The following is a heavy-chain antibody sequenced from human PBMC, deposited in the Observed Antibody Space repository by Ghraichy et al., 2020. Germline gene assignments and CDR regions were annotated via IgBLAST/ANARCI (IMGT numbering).Heavy chain of an antibody. CDR3: ARDRTPYDFWSGYSKKTDAFDI. Sequence: SVKVSCKASGGTFSSYAISWVRQAPGQGLEWMGGIIPIFGTANYAQKFQGRVTITADESTSTAYMELSSLRSEDTAVYYCARDRTPYDFWSGYSKKTDAFDIWGQGTMVTVSS. CDR2: IIPIFGTA. CDR1: GGTFSSYA. D-gene: IGHD3-3*01. J-gene: IGHJ3*02. V-gene: IGHV1-69*13.